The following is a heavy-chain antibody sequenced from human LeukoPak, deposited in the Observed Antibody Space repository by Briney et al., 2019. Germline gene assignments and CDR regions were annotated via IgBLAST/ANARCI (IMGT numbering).Heavy chain of an antibody. Sequence: ASVKVSCKASGCTFTGYYMHWVRQAPGQGLEWMGWINPNSGGTNYAQKFQGWVTITRDTSISTAYMELSRLRSDDTAVYYCARCHYGSGSYPPDYWGQGTLVTVSS. V-gene: IGHV1-2*04. CDR1: GCTFTGYY. CDR2: INPNSGGT. J-gene: IGHJ4*02. D-gene: IGHD3-10*01. CDR3: ARCHYGSGSYPPDY.